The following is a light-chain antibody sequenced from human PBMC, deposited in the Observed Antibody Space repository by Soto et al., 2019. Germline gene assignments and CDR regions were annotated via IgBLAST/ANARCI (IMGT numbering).Light chain of an antibody. V-gene: IGKV1-27*01. J-gene: IGKJ4*01. CDR3: KRYKSAPLN. CDR1: QGISNY. CDR2: AAS. Sequence: DIQMTQSPSSLSASVGDRVTITCRASQGISNYLAWYQQKPGKVPKLLIYAASTLQSGVPSRSSGSGSGTVFTLTISSLHPEDFAIYFCKRYKSAPLNFGGGTKVDIK.